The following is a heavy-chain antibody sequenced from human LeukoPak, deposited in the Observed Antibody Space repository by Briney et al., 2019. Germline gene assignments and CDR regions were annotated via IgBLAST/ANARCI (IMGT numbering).Heavy chain of an antibody. CDR1: GGSFSGYY. V-gene: IGHV4-34*01. D-gene: IGHD2-15*01. CDR3: ARGVIGLLLVY. CDR2: INHSGST. Sequence: SETLSLTCAVYGGSFSGYYWSWIRQPPGKGLEWIGEINHSGSTNYNPSLKSRVTISVDTSKNQFSLKLNSVTAADTAVYYCARGVIGLLLVYWGQGTLVTVSS. J-gene: IGHJ4*02.